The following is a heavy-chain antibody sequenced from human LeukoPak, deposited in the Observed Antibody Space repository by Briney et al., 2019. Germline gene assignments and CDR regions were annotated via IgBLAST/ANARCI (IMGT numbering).Heavy chain of an antibody. Sequence: PSDTLSLTCSVSADSISGSSYYWGWIRQPPGKGLEWIGGISYSGTTKKNPSLESRITMSVDTSKNQFSLNLNSVTAADTAMYYCARTRYYYNSRSYGAPYYFDYWGQGTLVTVSS. CDR1: ADSISGSSYY. CDR3: ARTRYYYNSRSYGAPYYFDY. CDR2: ISYSGTT. J-gene: IGHJ4*02. D-gene: IGHD3-10*01. V-gene: IGHV4-39*01.